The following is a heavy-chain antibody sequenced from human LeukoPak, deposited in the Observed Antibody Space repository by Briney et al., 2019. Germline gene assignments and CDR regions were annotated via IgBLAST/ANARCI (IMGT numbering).Heavy chain of an antibody. CDR3: ARDAAQGAARPSVYMDV. D-gene: IGHD6-6*01. CDR2: IIPIFGTT. Sequence: VASVKVSCKASGGTFSNYAISRVRQAPGQGLEWMGGIIPIFGTTNYAQKFQGRVTITADESTGTAYMELSSLRSEDTAVYYCARDAAQGAARPSVYMDVWGKGTTVTVSS. J-gene: IGHJ6*03. CDR1: GGTFSNYA. V-gene: IGHV1-69*01.